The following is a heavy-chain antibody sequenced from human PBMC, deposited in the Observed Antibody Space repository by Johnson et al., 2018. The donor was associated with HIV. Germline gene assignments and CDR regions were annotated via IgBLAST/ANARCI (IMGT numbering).Heavy chain of an antibody. D-gene: IGHD3-22*01. CDR1: GFTFRSYA. J-gene: IGHJ3*02. Sequence: QVQLVESGGGVVQPGKSLRLSCVASGFTFRSYAMHWVRQAPGKGLEWVTLISYDENNKLYADSVKGRFTISRDNSKNTLYLQMNSLRAEDTAVYYCAKDQGITMIVVVAGAFDIWGQGTMVTVSS. V-gene: IGHV3-30*04. CDR3: AKDQGITMIVVVAGAFDI. CDR2: ISYDENNK.